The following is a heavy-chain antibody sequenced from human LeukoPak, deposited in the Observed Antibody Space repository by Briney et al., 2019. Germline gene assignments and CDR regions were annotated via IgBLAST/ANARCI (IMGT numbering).Heavy chain of an antibody. V-gene: IGHV1-2*04. CDR2: INPNSGGT. CDR1: GCTFTGYY. J-gene: IGHJ4*02. Sequence: ASVKVSCKASGCTFTGYYMHWGRQAPGQGLEWIGWINPNSGGTNYAQKFQGWVTMTRDTSISTAYMELSRLRSDDTAVYYCARGVFIAAAGNFPFDYWGQGTLVTVSS. D-gene: IGHD6-13*01. CDR3: ARGVFIAAAGNFPFDY.